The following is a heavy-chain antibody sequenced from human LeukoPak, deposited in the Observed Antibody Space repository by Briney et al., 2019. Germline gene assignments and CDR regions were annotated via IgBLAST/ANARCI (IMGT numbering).Heavy chain of an antibody. CDR1: GGSISSYY. V-gene: IGHV4-59*08. Sequence: SETLSLTCTVPGGSISSYYWSWIRQPPGKGLEWIGYIYYSGSTNYNPSLKSRVTISVDTSKNQLSLKLSSVTAADTAVYYCARHWETSSWYVDYWGQGTLVTVSS. CDR2: IYYSGST. J-gene: IGHJ4*02. D-gene: IGHD6-13*01. CDR3: ARHWETSSWYVDY.